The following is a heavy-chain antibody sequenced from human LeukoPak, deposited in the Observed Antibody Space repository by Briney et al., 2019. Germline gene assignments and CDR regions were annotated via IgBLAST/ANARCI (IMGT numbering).Heavy chain of an antibody. CDR1: GHSISSGSY. CDR3: ARTYYYGPFEKNRFDP. Sequence: SETLSLTCAVSGHSISSGSYWGWIRQPPGKGLEWIGSMYHSGSTFYNPSLMSRVTISVDTSNNQFSLKLSSVTAADTAVYYCARTYYYGPFEKNRFDPWGQGTLVTVSS. D-gene: IGHD3-10*01. J-gene: IGHJ5*02. CDR2: MYHSGST. V-gene: IGHV4-38-2*01.